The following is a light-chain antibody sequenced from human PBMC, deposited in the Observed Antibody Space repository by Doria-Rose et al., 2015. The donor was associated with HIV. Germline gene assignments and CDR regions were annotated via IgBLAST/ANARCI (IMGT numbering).Light chain of an antibody. V-gene: IGLV1-47*01. CDR2: RNN. J-gene: IGLJ3*02. CDR3: AAWDDSLSGWV. Sequence: LTQPPSASGTPGQRVTISCSGSSSNIGSNYVYWYQQLPGTAPKLLIYRNNQRPSGVPDRFSGSKSGTSASLAISGLRSEDEADYYCAAWDDSLSGWVFGGGTKLTVL. CDR1: SSNIGSNY.